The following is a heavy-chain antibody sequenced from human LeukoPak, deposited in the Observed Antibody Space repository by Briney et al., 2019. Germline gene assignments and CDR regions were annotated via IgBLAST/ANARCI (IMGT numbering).Heavy chain of an antibody. CDR1: GGSISSYY. D-gene: IGHD3-16*01. J-gene: IGHJ3*02. CDR2: IYYSGST. CDR3: ARYDPGAFDI. Sequence: PSETLSLTCTVSGGSISSYYWSWIRQPPGKGLGWVGYIYYSGSTHYNPSLKSRVTISADTSKNQFSLKLSSVTAADTAVYYCARYDPGAFDIWGQGTMVTVSS. V-gene: IGHV4-59*12.